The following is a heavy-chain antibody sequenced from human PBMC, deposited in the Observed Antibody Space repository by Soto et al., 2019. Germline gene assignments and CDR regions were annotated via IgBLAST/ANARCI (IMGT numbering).Heavy chain of an antibody. J-gene: IGHJ6*03. CDR2: IIPILGIA. D-gene: IGHD2-2*01. Sequence: QVQLVQSGAEVKKPGSSVKVSCKASGGTFSSYTISWVRQAPGQGLEWMGRIIPILGIANYAQKFQGRVTITADKSTSTAYMELSSLRSEDTAVYYCARSSSIVVVPAAHYYYMDVWGKGTTVTVSS. CDR3: ARSSSIVVVPAAHYYYMDV. V-gene: IGHV1-69*02. CDR1: GGTFSSYT.